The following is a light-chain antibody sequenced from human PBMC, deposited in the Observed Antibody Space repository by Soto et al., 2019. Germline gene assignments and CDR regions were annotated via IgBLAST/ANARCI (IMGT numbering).Light chain of an antibody. Sequence: DIEMTQSPYTLSASVGDRATLTCRASQNINTWLAWYQQKPGKSPNLLIHKASSLQSGVPSRFSGSGSGTEFTLTISSLDPDDVATYYCQQYNGTGRFGKGTKVDIK. CDR2: KAS. J-gene: IGKJ1*01. CDR3: QQYNGTGR. V-gene: IGKV1-5*03. CDR1: QNINTW.